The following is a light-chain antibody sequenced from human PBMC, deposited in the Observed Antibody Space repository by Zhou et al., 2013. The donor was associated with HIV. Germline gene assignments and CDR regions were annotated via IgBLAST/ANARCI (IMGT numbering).Light chain of an antibody. J-gene: IGKJ2*01. CDR1: QSVSNF. CDR3: QQYGSSPFT. CDR2: GAS. Sequence: EIVLTQSPATLSLSPGETAILSCRASQSVSNFLAWYQQKPGQAPRLLIYGASSRATGIPDRFSGSGSGTDFTLTISRLEPEDFAVYFCQQYGSSPFTFGQGTKLEIK. V-gene: IGKV3-20*01.